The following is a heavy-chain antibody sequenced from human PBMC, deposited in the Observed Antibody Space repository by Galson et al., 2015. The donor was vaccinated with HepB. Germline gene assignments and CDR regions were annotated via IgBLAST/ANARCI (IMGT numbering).Heavy chain of an antibody. J-gene: IGHJ4*02. D-gene: IGHD2-15*01. Sequence: SVKVSCKASGYTFTSYDINWVRQATGQGLEWMGWMNPNSGNTGYAQKFQGRVTMTRNTSISTAYMELSSLRSEDTAVYYCARVPHCSGGSCYWFPYFAYWGQGTLVTVSP. CDR2: MNPNSGNT. V-gene: IGHV1-8*01. CDR3: ARVPHCSGGSCYWFPYFAY. CDR1: GYTFTSYD.